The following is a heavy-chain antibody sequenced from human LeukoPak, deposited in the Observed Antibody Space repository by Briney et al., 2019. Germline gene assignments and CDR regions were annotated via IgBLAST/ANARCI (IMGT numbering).Heavy chain of an antibody. CDR1: GFGLSGSG. CDR3: AREASYSSSWATFDN. J-gene: IGHJ4*02. CDR2: ISVSGGII. D-gene: IGHD6-13*01. V-gene: IGHV3-48*01. Sequence: PGGSPRLSCVASGFGLSGSGMTWVRQAPGKVLEWISYISVSGGIIYYADSVRGRFTISRDNAKNSLFLQMNSLTVEDTAVYYCAREASYSSSWATFDNWGQGTLVTV.